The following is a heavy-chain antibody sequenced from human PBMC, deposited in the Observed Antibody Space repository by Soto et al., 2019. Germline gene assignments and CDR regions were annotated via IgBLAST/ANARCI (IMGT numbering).Heavy chain of an antibody. CDR1: GLTFSDCY. Sequence: QVQLVESGGGLVKPGGSLRLSCAASGLTFSDCYMNWIRQAPGKGLEWVSYISSSGSSINYADSVKGRFTISRDNAKNSLYLQMNSLRAEDTAMYYCARVMFGEWGYAMDAWGQGTTVTVSS. D-gene: IGHD3-10*02. CDR2: ISSSGSSI. V-gene: IGHV3-11*01. CDR3: ARVMFGEWGYAMDA. J-gene: IGHJ6*02.